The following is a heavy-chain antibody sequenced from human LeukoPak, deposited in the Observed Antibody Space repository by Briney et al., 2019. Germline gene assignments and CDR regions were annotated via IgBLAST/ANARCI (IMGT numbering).Heavy chain of an antibody. D-gene: IGHD5-24*01. Sequence: GASVKVSCKASGGTFNSYAISWVRQAPGQGLEWMGGIIPIFGTANYAQKFQGRVTITADKSTSTAYMELSSLRSEDTAVYYCASWHGYNYFAEYFQHWGQGTLVTVSS. CDR1: GGTFNSYA. V-gene: IGHV1-69*06. J-gene: IGHJ1*01. CDR3: ASWHGYNYFAEYFQH. CDR2: IIPIFGTA.